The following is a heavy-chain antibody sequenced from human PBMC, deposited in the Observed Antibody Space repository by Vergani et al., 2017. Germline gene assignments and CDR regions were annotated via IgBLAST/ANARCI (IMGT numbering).Heavy chain of an antibody. CDR3: ACQQNYYDSSGYLYDAFDI. D-gene: IGHD3-22*01. J-gene: IGHJ3*02. CDR1: GFTFSSYS. Sequence: EVQLVESGGGLVQPGGSLRLSCAASGFTFSSYSMNWVRQAPGKGLEWVSYISSSSSTIYYADSVKGRFTISRDNAKNSLYLQMNSLRAEDTAVYYGACQQNYYDSSGYLYDAFDIWGQGTMVTVSS. CDR2: ISSSSSTI. V-gene: IGHV3-48*01.